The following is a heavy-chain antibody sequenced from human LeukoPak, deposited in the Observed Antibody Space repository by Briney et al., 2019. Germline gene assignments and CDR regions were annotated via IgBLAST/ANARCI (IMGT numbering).Heavy chain of an antibody. D-gene: IGHD6-13*01. CDR3: TRDPRIYSSSDYYYYYGMDV. Sequence: VRQAPGKGLEWVGFIRSKAXGGTTEYAASVKGRFTISRDDSKSIAYLQMNSLKTEDTAVYYCTRDPRIYSSSDYYYYYGMDVWGQGTTVTVSS. J-gene: IGHJ6*02. CDR2: IRSKAXGGTT. V-gene: IGHV3-49*02.